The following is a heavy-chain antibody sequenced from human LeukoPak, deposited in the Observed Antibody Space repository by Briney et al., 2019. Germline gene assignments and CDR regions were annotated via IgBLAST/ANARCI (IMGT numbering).Heavy chain of an antibody. V-gene: IGHV1-69*04. J-gene: IGHJ4*02. CDR2: IIPILGIA. CDR1: GGTFSSYA. Sequence: ASVKVSCKASGGTFSSYAISWVRQAPGQGLEWMGRIIPILGIANYAQKFQGRVTMTRDTSTSTVYMELSSLRSEDTAVYYCARCLGYGCDFDYWGQGTLVTVSS. CDR3: ARCLGYGCDFDY. D-gene: IGHD5-18*01.